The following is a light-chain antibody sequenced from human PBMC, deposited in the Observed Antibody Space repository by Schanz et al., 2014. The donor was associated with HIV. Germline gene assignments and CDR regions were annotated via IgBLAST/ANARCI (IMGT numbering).Light chain of an antibody. CDR3: QQYAYSSWT. J-gene: IGKJ1*01. CDR1: QNIGNW. CDR2: QAS. Sequence: DIQMTQSPSTLSASVGDRVTITCRASQNIGNWLAWYQQKPGKAPNLLIYQASVLKTGVPSRFSGSRSGTEFTLTISSLQPDDSATYYCQQYAYSSWTFGQGTKVEVK. V-gene: IGKV1-5*03.